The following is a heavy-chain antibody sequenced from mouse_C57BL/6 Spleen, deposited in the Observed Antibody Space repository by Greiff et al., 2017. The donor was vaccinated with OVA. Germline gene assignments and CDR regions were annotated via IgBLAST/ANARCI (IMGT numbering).Heavy chain of an antibody. D-gene: IGHD1-1*01. CDR1: GFTFTDYY. V-gene: IGHV7-3*01. CDR3: ARSLATGWYFDV. Sequence: EVQLQESGGGLVQPGGSLSLSCAASGFTFTDYYMSWVRQPPGKALEWLGFIRNKANGYTTEYSASVKGRFTISRDNSQSILYLQMNALRAEDSATYYCARSLATGWYFDVWGTGTTVTVSS. CDR2: IRNKANGYTT. J-gene: IGHJ1*03.